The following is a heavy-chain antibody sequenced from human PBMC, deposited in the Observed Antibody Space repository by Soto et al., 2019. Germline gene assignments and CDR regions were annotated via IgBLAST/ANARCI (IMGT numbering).Heavy chain of an antibody. Sequence: GGSLRLSCAASGFTFSNAWMSWVRQAPGKGQEWVGRIKSKTDGGTTDYAAPVKGRFTISRDDSKNTLYLQMNSLKTEDTAVYYCTTTYDFWSDYYGMDVWGQGTTVTVSS. D-gene: IGHD3-3*01. CDR1: GFTFSNAW. V-gene: IGHV3-15*01. CDR3: TTTYDFWSDYYGMDV. J-gene: IGHJ6*02. CDR2: IKSKTDGGTT.